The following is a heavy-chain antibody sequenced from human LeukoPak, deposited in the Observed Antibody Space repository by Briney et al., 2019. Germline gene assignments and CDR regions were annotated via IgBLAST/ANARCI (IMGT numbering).Heavy chain of an antibody. D-gene: IGHD3-22*01. Sequence: GGSLRLSCAASGFTANNNYMSWVRQAPGKSLQWVSLIYSGGSAYYEDSVKGRFTISRDSSKNMVFPQMNSLRAEDTAVYYCASSGAYSDFDFWGQGTLVTVSS. CDR2: IYSGGSA. V-gene: IGHV3-53*01. CDR1: GFTANNNY. CDR3: ASSGAYSDFDF. J-gene: IGHJ4*02.